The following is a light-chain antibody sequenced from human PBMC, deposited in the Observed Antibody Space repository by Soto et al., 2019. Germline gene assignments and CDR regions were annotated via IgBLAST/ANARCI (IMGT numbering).Light chain of an antibody. J-gene: IGKJ1*01. V-gene: IGKV3-15*01. CDR2: GVS. CDR1: QSVGSN. Sequence: DIVMTQSPATLSVSPGEGATLSCRASQSVGSNLAWYQQKPAQAPSLLIYGVSTRATATPASFSGSGSGTDFALTISRLEHADFAVYYCQQHGSSPWTFGQGTKVDIK. CDR3: QQHGSSPWT.